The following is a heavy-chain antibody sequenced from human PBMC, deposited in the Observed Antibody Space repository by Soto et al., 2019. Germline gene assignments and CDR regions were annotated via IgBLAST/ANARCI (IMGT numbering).Heavy chain of an antibody. V-gene: IGHV1-46*03. CDR1: GYIFTDHY. CDR2: INPRGGGT. CDR3: GRDSVDYYDESNRPYNAFEK. D-gene: IGHD3-22*01. Sequence: QVQLVQSGAEVRKPGASVKVSCKTSGYIFTDHYIQWVRQAPGQGLEWMGMINPRGGGTTYTERFQGRVAMTRDTSTSTVYMELSGLTPEDTAVYYCGRDSVDYYDESNRPYNAFEKLGQGTLVTVSS. J-gene: IGHJ3*02.